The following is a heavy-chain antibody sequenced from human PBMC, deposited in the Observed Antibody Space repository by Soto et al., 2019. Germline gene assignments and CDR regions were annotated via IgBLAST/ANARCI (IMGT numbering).Heavy chain of an antibody. Sequence: QVRLEQSRAEVKEPGASVKISCKASGYDFNSYSIHWLRQAPGQRPEYMGRINGGIGNTKFSQKFQDRLTISRDTSASAMYMELSSLTSDDTGVYYCARSSVTIDGLDFWGQETLVIVSS. CDR2: INGGIGNT. V-gene: IGHV1-3*01. D-gene: IGHD4-17*01. J-gene: IGHJ4*02. CDR3: ARSSVTIDGLDF. CDR1: GYDFNSYS.